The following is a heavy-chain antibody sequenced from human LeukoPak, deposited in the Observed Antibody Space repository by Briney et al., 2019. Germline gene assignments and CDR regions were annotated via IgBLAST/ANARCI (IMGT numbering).Heavy chain of an antibody. CDR3: ARGRGELLDY. D-gene: IGHD1-26*01. V-gene: IGHV1-2*04. CDR2: INPNSGGT. J-gene: IGHJ4*02. Sequence: ASVKVSCKASGYTLTGYYKHWVRQAPGQGLEWMGRINPNSGGTNYAQKFQGWVTMTRDTSISTAYMELSRLRSDDTAVYYCARGRGELLDYWGQGTLVTVSS. CDR1: GYTLTGYY.